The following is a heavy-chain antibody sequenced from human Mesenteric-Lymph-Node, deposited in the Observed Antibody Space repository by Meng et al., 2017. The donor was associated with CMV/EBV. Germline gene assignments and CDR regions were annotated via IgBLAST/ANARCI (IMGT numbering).Heavy chain of an antibody. Sequence: ALLGVEETKRVAYVYVACKDNRDTFTGNYKNYVLQAPEQELEWMERIHTNPGGTNYEQTFQGKVTLTSDTSMNTVYMELSTLSSDDAAVYFCAKGGYAGRDALLDYWGQGTLVTVSS. D-gene: IGHD5-12*01. J-gene: IGHJ4*02. CDR2: IHTNPGGT. CDR3: AKGGYAGRDALLDY. CDR1: RDTFTGNY. V-gene: IGHV1-2*02.